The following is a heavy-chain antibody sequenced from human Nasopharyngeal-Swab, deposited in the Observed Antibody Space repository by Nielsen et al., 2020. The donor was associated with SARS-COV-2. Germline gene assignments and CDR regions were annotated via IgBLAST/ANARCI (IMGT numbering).Heavy chain of an antibody. J-gene: IGHJ5*02. V-gene: IGHV4-59*01. CDR3: AREGGLDYDYVWGSYRPSNWFDP. Sequence: SETLSLTCTVSGGSISSYYWSWNRQPPGKGLEWIGYIYYSGSTNYNPSLKSRVTISVETSKNQFSLKLSSVTAADTAVHYCAREGGLDYDYVWGSYRPSNWFDPWGQGTLVTVSS. D-gene: IGHD3-16*02. CDR1: GGSISSYY. CDR2: IYYSGST.